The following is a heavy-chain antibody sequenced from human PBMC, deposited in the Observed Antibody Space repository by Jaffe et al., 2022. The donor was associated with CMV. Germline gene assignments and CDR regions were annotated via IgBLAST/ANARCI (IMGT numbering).Heavy chain of an antibody. D-gene: IGHD6-13*01. V-gene: IGHV3-48*03. J-gene: IGHJ4*02. CDR1: GFTFSSYE. Sequence: EVQLVESGGGLVQPGGSLRLSCAASGFTFSSYEMNWVRQAPGKGLEWVSYISSSGSTIYYADSVKGRFTISRDNAKNSLYLQMNSLRAEDTAVYYCARERDSSWYQGYFDYWGQGTLVTVSS. CDR3: ARERDSSWYQGYFDY. CDR2: ISSSGSTI.